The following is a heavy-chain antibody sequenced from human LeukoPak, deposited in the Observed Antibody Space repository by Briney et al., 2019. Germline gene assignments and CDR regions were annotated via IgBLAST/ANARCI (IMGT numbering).Heavy chain of an antibody. CDR2: TYYRSKWYN. V-gene: IGHV6-1*01. Sequence: SQTLSLTCAISGDSVSSNSAAWNWIRQSPSRGLEWLGRTYYRSKWYNDYAVSVKSRITINPDTSKNQFSLQLNSVTPEDTAVYYCARGGYCSGGSCRIALDYWGQGTLVTVPS. D-gene: IGHD2-15*01. J-gene: IGHJ4*02. CDR1: GDSVSSNSAA. CDR3: ARGGYCSGGSCRIALDY.